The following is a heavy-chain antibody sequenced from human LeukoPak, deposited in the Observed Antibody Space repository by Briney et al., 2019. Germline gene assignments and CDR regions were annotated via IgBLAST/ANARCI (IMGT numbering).Heavy chain of an antibody. CDR1: GGSISSYY. CDR3: ARATAWIDAFDF. Sequence: SETLSLTCTVSGGSISSYYWSWIRQPPGKGLEWIGYIYYSGSTNYNPSLKSRVTISVDTSKNQFSLKLSSVTAADTAIYYCARATAWIDAFDFWGQGTMVTVSS. V-gene: IGHV4-59*08. D-gene: IGHD1-26*01. J-gene: IGHJ3*01. CDR2: IYYSGST.